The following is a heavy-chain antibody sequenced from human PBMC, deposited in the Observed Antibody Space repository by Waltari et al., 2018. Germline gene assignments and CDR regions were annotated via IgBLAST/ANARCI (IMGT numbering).Heavy chain of an antibody. D-gene: IGHD3-22*01. Sequence: EVQLVESGGGLVQPGGSLRLSCAASGFTFSSYAMSWVRQAPGKGLEWVSAISGSGGSTYYADSVKGRFTISRDNSKNTLYLQMNSLRAEDTAVYYCAKTPHYYDSSGYSGLRDYWGQGTLVTVSS. CDR1: GFTFSSYA. CDR2: ISGSGGST. V-gene: IGHV3-23*04. CDR3: AKTPHYYDSSGYSGLRDY. J-gene: IGHJ4*02.